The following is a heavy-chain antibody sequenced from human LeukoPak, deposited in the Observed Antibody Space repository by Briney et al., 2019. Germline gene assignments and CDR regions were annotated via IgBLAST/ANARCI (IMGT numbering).Heavy chain of an antibody. J-gene: IGHJ3*01. CDR3: ARTEYCTRGSCYGLAFDV. V-gene: IGHV3-9*01. Sequence: GRSLRLSCAASGFTFDDYAMHWVRQAPGKGLEWVSGISWNSGSIGYADSVKGRFTISRDTSKNTLYLQMNSLRAEDTAVYYCARTEYCTRGSCYGLAFDVWGQGTMVTVSS. D-gene: IGHD2-15*01. CDR1: GFTFDDYA. CDR2: ISWNSGSI.